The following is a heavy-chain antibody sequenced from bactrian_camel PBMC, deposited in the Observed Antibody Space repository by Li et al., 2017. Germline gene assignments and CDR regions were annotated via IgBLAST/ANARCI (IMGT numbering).Heavy chain of an antibody. CDR1: DRLGITNC. V-gene: IGHV3S53*01. CDR3: AAGPRGLTYCSGGYLAAFSF. Sequence: HVQLVESGGGSVQAGGSLRLPCAISDRLGITNCMAWYRQAPGKEREAVASIVPGGRSPNLSDSVKGRFTISQDNAKNTVYLQMNSLKPEDTGMYYCAAGPRGLTYCSGGYLAAFSFWGQGTQVTVS. D-gene: IGHD2*01. CDR2: IVPGGRSP. J-gene: IGHJ6*01.